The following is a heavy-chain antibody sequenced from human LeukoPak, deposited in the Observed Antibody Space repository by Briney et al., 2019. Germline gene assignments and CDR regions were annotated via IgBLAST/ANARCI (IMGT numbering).Heavy chain of an antibody. Sequence: EASVKVSCKTSGYTFSTYGLSWVRQAPGQGLEWMGWISGNSGKTHYAQKFQDRVTLTTDTSSTTAFMELRSLRSDDTAMYYFARNAGSYFEFAPWGQGTLVTVSS. D-gene: IGHD1-26*01. CDR2: ISGNSGKT. J-gene: IGHJ5*02. CDR1: GYTFSTYG. V-gene: IGHV1-18*01. CDR3: ARNAGSYFEFAP.